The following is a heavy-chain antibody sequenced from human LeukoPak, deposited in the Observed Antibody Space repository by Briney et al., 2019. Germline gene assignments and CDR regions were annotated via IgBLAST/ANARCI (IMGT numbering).Heavy chain of an antibody. CDR1: GFTFSSYA. J-gene: IGHJ4*02. CDR3: AKVHLTYYYDSSGYGFQDY. V-gene: IGHV3-23*01. D-gene: IGHD3-22*01. Sequence: PGGSLRLSCAASGFTFSSYAMSWVRQAPGKGLEWVSAISGSGGSTYYADSVKGRFTISRDNPKNTVYLQMNSLRAEDTAVYYCAKVHLTYYYDSSGYGFQDYWGQGTLVTVSS. CDR2: ISGSGGST.